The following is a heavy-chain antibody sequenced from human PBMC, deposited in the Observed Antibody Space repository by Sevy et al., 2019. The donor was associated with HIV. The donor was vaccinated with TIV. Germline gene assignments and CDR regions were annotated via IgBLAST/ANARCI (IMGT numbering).Heavy chain of an antibody. CDR1: GFTFSSYE. D-gene: IGHD6-13*01. J-gene: IGHJ4*02. Sequence: GGSLRLSCAASGFTFSSYEMNWVRQAPGKGLEWVSYISSSGSTIYYADSVKGRFTISRDNAKNSLYLQMNSLRAEDTAVYYCASGTTYSSSWYHSHWGQGTLVTVSS. CDR3: ASGTTYSSSWYHSH. CDR2: ISSSGSTI. V-gene: IGHV3-48*03.